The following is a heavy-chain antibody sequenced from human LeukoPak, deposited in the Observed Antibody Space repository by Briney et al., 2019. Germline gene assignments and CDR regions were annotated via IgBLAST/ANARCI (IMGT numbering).Heavy chain of an antibody. D-gene: IGHD6-13*01. CDR3: ARGDSSRRGYYYMDV. CDR1: GGSFSGYY. J-gene: IGHJ6*03. CDR2: INHSGST. Sequence: PSETLSLTCAVYGGSFSGYYWSWIRQPPGKGLEWIGEINHSGSTNYNPSLKSRVTISVDTSKNQFSLKLSSVTAADTAVYYCARGDSSRRGYYYMDVWGKGTTVTVSS. V-gene: IGHV4-34*01.